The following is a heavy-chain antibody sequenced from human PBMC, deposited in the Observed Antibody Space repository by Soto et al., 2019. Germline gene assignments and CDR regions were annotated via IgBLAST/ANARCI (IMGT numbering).Heavy chain of an antibody. J-gene: IGHJ4*02. CDR3: ARGGRSRSLSGGDFDY. Sequence: SETLSVTCTVSGVSISSGGCYWSWNSKHPGKGLEWIGYIYYSGSTYYNPSLKSRVTISVDSSNNQFSLKVTSVTAADTAVYYCARGGRSRSLSGGDFDYWGQGALVTVSS. V-gene: IGHV4-31*03. CDR2: IYYSGST. D-gene: IGHD3-10*01. CDR1: GVSISSGGCY.